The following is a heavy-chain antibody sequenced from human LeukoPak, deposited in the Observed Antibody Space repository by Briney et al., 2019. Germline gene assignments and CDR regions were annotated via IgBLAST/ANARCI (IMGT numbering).Heavy chain of an antibody. CDR3: AYSQISDGVVPAALPYYYYYYMDV. Sequence: SVKVSCKASGGTFSSYAISWVRQAPGQGLEWMGGIIPIFGTANYAQKFQGRVTITADESTSTAYMELSSLRSEDTAVYYCAYSQISDGVVPAALPYYYYYYMDVWGKGTTVTVSS. J-gene: IGHJ6*03. CDR2: IIPIFGTA. CDR1: GGTFSSYA. V-gene: IGHV1-69*13. D-gene: IGHD2-2*01.